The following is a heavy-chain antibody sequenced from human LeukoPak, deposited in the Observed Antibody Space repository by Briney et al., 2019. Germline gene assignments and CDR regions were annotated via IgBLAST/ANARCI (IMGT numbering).Heavy chain of an antibody. CDR3: ARQKHGPWFEP. CDR2: IYPGDTAS. D-gene: IGHD2-21*01. CDR1: GYSFTSYW. Sequence: GASLKISCKGSGYSFTSYWIGWVRQMPGKGLELMGIIYPGDTASRYSPSFQGQVTISADKSISTAYLQWSSLKASDTAMYYCARQKHGPWFEPWGQGALVTVSS. J-gene: IGHJ5*02. V-gene: IGHV5-51*01.